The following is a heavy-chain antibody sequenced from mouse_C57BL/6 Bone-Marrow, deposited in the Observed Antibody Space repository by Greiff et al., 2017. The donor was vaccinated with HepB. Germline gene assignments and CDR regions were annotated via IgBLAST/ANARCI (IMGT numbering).Heavy chain of an antibody. J-gene: IGHJ3*01. CDR2: IYPRSGNT. D-gene: IGHD1-1*01. Sequence: QVQLKESGAELARPGASVKLSCKASGYTFTSYGISWVKQRTGQGLEWIGEIYPRSGNTYYNEKFKGKATLTADKSSSTAYMELRSLTSEDSAVYFCARETVVATSKFAYWGQGTLVTVSA. V-gene: IGHV1-81*01. CDR3: ARETVVATSKFAY. CDR1: GYTFTSYG.